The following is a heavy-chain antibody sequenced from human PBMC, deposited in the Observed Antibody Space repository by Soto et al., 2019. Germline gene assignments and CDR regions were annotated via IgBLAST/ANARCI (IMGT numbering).Heavy chain of an antibody. CDR2: VFHSGST. CDR1: GGSISSTNW. CDR3: ARLYNAFDI. D-gene: IGHD3-10*01. Sequence: QVQLQESGPGLVKPSGTLSLTCAVSGGSISSTNWWTWVRQPPGKGLEWIGEVFHSGSTNYNPSLQSRVTVSVDKSESQCSLTLSSVSAADTAVYYCARLYNAFDIWGRGSLVTVSS. V-gene: IGHV4-4*02. J-gene: IGHJ2*01.